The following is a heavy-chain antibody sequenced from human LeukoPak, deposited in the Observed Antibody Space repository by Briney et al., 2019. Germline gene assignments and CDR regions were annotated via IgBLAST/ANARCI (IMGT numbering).Heavy chain of an antibody. CDR2: ISGSSLYI. CDR3: AAYYYGSGSRALDY. V-gene: IGHV3-21*06. Sequence: GGSLRLSCAASGFTFSSYWMSWVRQAPGKGLEWVSSISGSSLYIHYADSIKGRFTITRDNAKSSVDLQMDSLRAEDTAVYYCAAYYYGSGSRALDYWGQGTLVIVSS. D-gene: IGHD3-10*01. J-gene: IGHJ4*02. CDR1: GFTFSSYW.